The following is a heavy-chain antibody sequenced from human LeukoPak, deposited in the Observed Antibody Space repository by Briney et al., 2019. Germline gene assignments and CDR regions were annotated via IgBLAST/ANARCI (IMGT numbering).Heavy chain of an antibody. CDR1: GGSISSYY. CDR3: ATEVSGSDYYRAYDY. J-gene: IGHJ4*02. V-gene: IGHV4-4*07. CDR2: ISSSGTT. Sequence: SETLSLTCTVSGGSISSYYWSWMRQPAGKGLEWIGRISSSGTTNYNASLKSRVTMSVDTSTNHFSLNLSSVTAADTAVYYCATEVSGSDYYRAYDYWGQGTLVTVSS. D-gene: IGHD3-3*01.